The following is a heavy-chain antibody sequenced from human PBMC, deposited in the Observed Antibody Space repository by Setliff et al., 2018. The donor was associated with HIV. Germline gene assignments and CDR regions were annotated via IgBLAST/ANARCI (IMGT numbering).Heavy chain of an antibody. Sequence: PSETLSLTCTVSGGSISSYYWSWIRQPPGKGLEWIGNIHSSGRTNYNPSLKSRVTISVDTSKNQFSLKLTSVTAADTAVYYCARAGSMVRGVIISAIDIWGQGTMVTVSS. CDR2: IHSSGRT. CDR1: GGSISSYY. D-gene: IGHD3-10*01. CDR3: ARAGSMVRGVIISAIDI. V-gene: IGHV4-4*09. J-gene: IGHJ3*02.